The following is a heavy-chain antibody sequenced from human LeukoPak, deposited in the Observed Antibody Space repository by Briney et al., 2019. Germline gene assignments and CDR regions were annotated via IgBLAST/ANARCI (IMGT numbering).Heavy chain of an antibody. CDR3: ARGGYGDYVDYYYYMDV. CDR2: INPSGGST. V-gene: IGHV1-46*01. J-gene: IGHJ6*03. Sequence: GASVKVSCKASGYTFTSYYMHWVRQAPGQGLEWMGIINPSGGSTSYAQKFQGRVTITTDESTSTAYMELSSLRSEDTAVYYCARGGYGDYVDYYYYMDVWGKGTTVTVSS. CDR1: GYTFTSYY. D-gene: IGHD4-17*01.